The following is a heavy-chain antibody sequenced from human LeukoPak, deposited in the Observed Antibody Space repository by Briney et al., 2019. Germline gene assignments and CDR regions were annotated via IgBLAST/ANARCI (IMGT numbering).Heavy chain of an antibody. J-gene: IGHJ4*02. CDR3: AREVDSSWAFDY. CDR1: GFTFSSYS. CDR2: ISSSSSYI. D-gene: IGHD6-13*01. Sequence: GGSLRLSCAASGFTFSSYSMNWVRQAPGKGLEWVSSISSSSSYIYYADSVKGRFTISRDNAKNSLYLQMNSLRAEDTAVYYCAREVDSSWAFDYWGQGTLVTVSS. V-gene: IGHV3-21*01.